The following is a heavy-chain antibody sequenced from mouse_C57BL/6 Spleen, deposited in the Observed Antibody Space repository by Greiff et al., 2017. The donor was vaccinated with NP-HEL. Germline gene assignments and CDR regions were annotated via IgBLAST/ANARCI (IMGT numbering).Heavy chain of an antibody. CDR3: ARDYDGYLDY. CDR2: ISYSGST. CDR1: GYSITSGYD. J-gene: IGHJ2*01. D-gene: IGHD2-3*01. V-gene: IGHV3-1*01. Sequence: EVKLVESGPGMVKPSQSLSLTCTVTGYSITSGYDWHWIRHFPGNKLEWMGYISYSGSTNYNPSLKSRISITHDTSKNHFFLKLNSVTTEDTATYYCARDYDGYLDYWGQGTTLTVSS.